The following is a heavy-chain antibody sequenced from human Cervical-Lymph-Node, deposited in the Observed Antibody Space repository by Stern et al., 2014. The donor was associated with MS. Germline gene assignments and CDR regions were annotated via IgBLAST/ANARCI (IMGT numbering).Heavy chain of an antibody. CDR2: IYYSGST. V-gene: IGHV4-39*01. D-gene: IGHD1-20*01. CDR1: GGSISSSSYY. CDR3: ARFSNWIPFDY. Sequence: QVQLQESGPGLVKPSETLSLTCTVSGGSISSSSYYWGWIRQPPGKGLEWIGSIYYSGSTYYNPSLKSGFTIPVNTSRTYFPLKLPSVPATDTAVYYCARFSNWIPFDYWGQGTLVTVSS. J-gene: IGHJ4*02.